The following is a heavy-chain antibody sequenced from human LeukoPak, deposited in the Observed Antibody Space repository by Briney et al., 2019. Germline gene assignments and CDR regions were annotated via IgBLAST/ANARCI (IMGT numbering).Heavy chain of an antibody. CDR1: GGSFSGYY. J-gene: IGHJ4*02. CDR2: INHSGST. V-gene: IGHV4-34*01. CDR3: ARGGQPQYCGGDCYYFDY. D-gene: IGHD2-21*02. Sequence: SETLSLTCAVYGGSFSGYYWSWIRQPPGKGLEWIGEINHSGSTNYNPSLRSRVTISVDTSKNQFSLKLSSVTAADTAVYYCARGGQPQYCGGDCYYFDYWGQGTLVTVSS.